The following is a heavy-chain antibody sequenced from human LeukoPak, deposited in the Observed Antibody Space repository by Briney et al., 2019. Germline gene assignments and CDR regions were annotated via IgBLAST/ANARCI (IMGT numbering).Heavy chain of an antibody. J-gene: IGHJ4*02. V-gene: IGHV4-59*01. Sequence: SETLSLTCTVSGGSISSYYWSWIRQPPGKGLEWIGYIYYSGSTNYNPSLKSRVTISVDTSKNQFSLKLSSVTAADTAVYYCARGGGYDSSRYWGQGTLVTVSS. D-gene: IGHD5-12*01. CDR3: ARGGGYDSSRY. CDR2: IYYSGST. CDR1: GGSISSYY.